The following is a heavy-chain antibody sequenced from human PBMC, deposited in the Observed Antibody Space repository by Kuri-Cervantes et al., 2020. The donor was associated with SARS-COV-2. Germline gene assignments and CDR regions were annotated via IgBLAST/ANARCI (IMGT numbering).Heavy chain of an antibody. D-gene: IGHD2-15*01. CDR2: IYYTGDT. J-gene: IGHJ5*02. CDR1: GDSITNNNYY. CDR3: ARLLCSPSTCLFWSRPLVWFDP. V-gene: IGHV4-39*01. Sequence: GSLRLSCSVSGDSITNNNYYWGWIRQPPGKGLEWIGSIYYTGDTYYNPSLKSRVTISVDTSENQFSLHLNSVTAADTALYYCARLLCSPSTCLFWSRPLVWFDPWGQGTRVTVSS.